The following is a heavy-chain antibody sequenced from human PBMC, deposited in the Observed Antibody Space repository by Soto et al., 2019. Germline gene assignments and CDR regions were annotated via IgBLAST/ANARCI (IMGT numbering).Heavy chain of an antibody. CDR1: GYTFTSYY. V-gene: IGHV1-46*01. CDR2: INPSGGST. J-gene: IGHJ4*02. CDR3: AREGGSSWYVYYFDY. Sequence: ASVKVSCKASGYTFTSYYMHWVRQAPGQGLEWMGIINPSGGSTSYAQKFQGRVTMTRDTSTSTVYMELSSLRSEDTAVYYCAREGGSSWYVYYFDYWGQGTLVTSPQ. D-gene: IGHD6-13*01.